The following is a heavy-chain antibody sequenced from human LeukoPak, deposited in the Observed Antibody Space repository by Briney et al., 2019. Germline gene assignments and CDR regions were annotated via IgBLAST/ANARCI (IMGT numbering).Heavy chain of an antibody. CDR3: ARAVSGRFDY. CDR2: IYYSGST. CDR1: GGSMSPYH. Sequence: PSETLSLTCTVSGGSMSPYHWGWIRQPPGKGLEWTGYIYYSGSTNYNPSLNSRVTISVDTSKNQFSLRLSSVTAADTAIYYCARAVSGRFDYWGQGTLVTVSP. V-gene: IGHV4-59*08. J-gene: IGHJ4*02. D-gene: IGHD6-19*01.